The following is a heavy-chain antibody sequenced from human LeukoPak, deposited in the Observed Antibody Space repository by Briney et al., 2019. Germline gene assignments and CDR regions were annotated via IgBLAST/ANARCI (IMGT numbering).Heavy chain of an antibody. CDR2: ISNSGGNT. Sequence: GGSLGLSCAASGFTFTSYAMGWVRQAPGKGLEWVSVISNSGGNTYYVDSVKGRFTISRDNSKNTLYLQMNSLRAEDTAVYYCAKTLRGPDGFSDYWGQGTLVTVSS. CDR3: AKTLRGPDGFSDY. J-gene: IGHJ4*02. V-gene: IGHV3-23*01. CDR1: GFTFTSYA. D-gene: IGHD3-10*01.